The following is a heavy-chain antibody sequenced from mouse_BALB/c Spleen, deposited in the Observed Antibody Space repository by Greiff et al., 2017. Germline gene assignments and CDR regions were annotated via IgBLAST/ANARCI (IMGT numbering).Heavy chain of an antibody. CDR1: GFTFSSYG. CDR2: INSNGGST. V-gene: IGHV5-6-3*01. CDR3: ATARATVPFAY. Sequence: EVKLMESGGGLVQPGGSLKLSCAASGFTFSSYGMSWVRQTPDKRLELVATINSNGGSTYYPDSVKGRFTISRDNAKNTLYLQMSSLKSEDTAMYYCATARATVPFAYWGQGTLVTVSA. J-gene: IGHJ3*01. D-gene: IGHD3-1*01.